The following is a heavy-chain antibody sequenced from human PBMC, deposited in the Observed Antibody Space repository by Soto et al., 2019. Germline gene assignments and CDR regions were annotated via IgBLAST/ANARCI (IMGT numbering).Heavy chain of an antibody. CDR2: ISWNSGSI. CDR3: ARDLFTGHYAFYI. CDR1: GFTFDDYA. D-gene: IGHD3-22*01. J-gene: IGHJ3*02. V-gene: IGHV3-9*01. Sequence: DVQLVESGGGLVQPGRSLRLSCAASGFTFDDYAMHWVRQAPGKGLEWVSGISWNSGSIGYADSVKGRFTISRDNAKNSLYLQMISLKSEDTDLYFCARDLFTGHYAFYIWCQGTIATVAS.